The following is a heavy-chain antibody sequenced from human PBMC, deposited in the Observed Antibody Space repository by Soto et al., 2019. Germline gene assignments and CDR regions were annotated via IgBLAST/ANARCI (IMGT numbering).Heavy chain of an antibody. CDR2: INHSGST. D-gene: IGHD1-7*01. Sequence: PSETLSLTCAVYGGSFSGYYWSWIRQPPGKGLEWIGEINHSGSTNYNPSLKSRVTISVDTSKNQFSLKLSSVTAADTAVYYCARAGTTAYYYGMDVWGQGTTVT. CDR3: ARAGTTAYYYGMDV. V-gene: IGHV4-34*01. CDR1: GGSFSGYY. J-gene: IGHJ6*02.